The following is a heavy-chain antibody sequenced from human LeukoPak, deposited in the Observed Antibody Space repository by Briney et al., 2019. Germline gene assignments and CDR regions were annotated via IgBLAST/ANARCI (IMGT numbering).Heavy chain of an antibody. J-gene: IGHJ5*02. CDR1: GFTFTSYG. D-gene: IGHD2-2*01. CDR3: ARDPQNKYCSSTSCYSGPPYNWFDP. V-gene: IGHV1-18*01. CDR2: ISAYNGNT. Sequence: GGSLRLSCAASGFTFTSYGISWVRQAPGQGLEWMGWISAYNGNTNYAQKLQGRVTMTTDTSTSTAYMELRSLRSDDTAVYYCARDPQNKYCSSTSCYSGPPYNWFDPWGQGTLVTVSS.